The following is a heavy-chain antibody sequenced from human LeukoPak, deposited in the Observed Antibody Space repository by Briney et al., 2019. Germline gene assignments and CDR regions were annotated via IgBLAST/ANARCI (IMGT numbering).Heavy chain of an antibody. D-gene: IGHD6-19*01. Sequence: GGSLRLSCAASGFTFSSYSMNWVRQAPGKGLEWVSYISSSSSTIYNADSVKGRFTISRDNAKNLLYLLMDTLRAEDTAVYYCARVGSNQWLDYWGQGTLVTVSS. V-gene: IGHV3-48*01. J-gene: IGHJ4*02. CDR2: ISSSSSTI. CDR3: ARVGSNQWLDY. CDR1: GFTFSSYS.